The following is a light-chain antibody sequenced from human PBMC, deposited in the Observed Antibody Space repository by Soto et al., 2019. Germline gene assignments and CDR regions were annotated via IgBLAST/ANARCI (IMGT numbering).Light chain of an antibody. CDR2: EVS. CDR3: SSFAGSNNYV. V-gene: IGLV2-8*01. CDR1: SSDVGGYNY. J-gene: IGLJ1*01. Sequence: QSALTQPPSASGSPGQSVTISCTGTSSDVGGYNYVSWYQQHPGKAPKLMIYEVSKRPSGVPGRFSGSKSGNTASLTVSGLQAEDEADYYCSSFAGSNNYVFGIGTKVTV.